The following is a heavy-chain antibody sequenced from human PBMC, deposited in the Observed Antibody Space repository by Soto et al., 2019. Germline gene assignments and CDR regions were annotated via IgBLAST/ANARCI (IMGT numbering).Heavy chain of an antibody. V-gene: IGHV1-3*01. Sequence: ASVKVSCKASGYTFTSYAMHWVRQAPGQRLEWMGWINAGNGNTKYSQKFQGRVTITRDTSASTAYMELSSLRSEDTAVYYCAKDSYRYSNYGGNWFDPWGQGTLVTVSS. D-gene: IGHD4-4*01. J-gene: IGHJ5*02. CDR3: AKDSYRYSNYGGNWFDP. CDR2: INAGNGNT. CDR1: GYTFTSYA.